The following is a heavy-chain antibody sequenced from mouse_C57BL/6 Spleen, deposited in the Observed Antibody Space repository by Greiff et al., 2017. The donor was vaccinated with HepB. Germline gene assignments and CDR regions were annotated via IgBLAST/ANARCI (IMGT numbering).Heavy chain of an antibody. Sequence: VQLQQSGPVLVKPGASVKMSCKASGYTFTDYYMNWVKQSHGKSLEWIGVINPYNGGTSYNQKFKGKATLTVDKSSSTAYMELNSLTSEDSAVYYCARWAQGTTVVADWDFDVWGTGTTVTVSS. D-gene: IGHD1-1*01. CDR1: GYTFTDYY. CDR3: ARWAQGTTVVADWDFDV. CDR2: INPYNGGT. J-gene: IGHJ1*03. V-gene: IGHV1-19*01.